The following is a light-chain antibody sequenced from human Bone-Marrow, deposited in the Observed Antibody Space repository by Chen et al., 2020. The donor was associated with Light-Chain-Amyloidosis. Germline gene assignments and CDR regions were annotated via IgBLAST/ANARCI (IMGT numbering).Light chain of an antibody. Sequence: DIQMTQSPSSLSASVGDRVTITCRASQSIRSYLNWYQQKPGKAPKLLIYAASSLQSGVPSRFSGSGSGTEFTLTISSLHLEDFATYYCQQSYRTPPVTFGGGTKVEIK. CDR2: AAS. V-gene: IGKV1-39*01. CDR1: QSIRSY. J-gene: IGKJ4*01. CDR3: QQSYRTPPVT.